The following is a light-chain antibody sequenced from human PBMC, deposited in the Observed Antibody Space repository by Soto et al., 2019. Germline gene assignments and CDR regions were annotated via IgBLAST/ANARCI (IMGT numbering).Light chain of an antibody. CDR3: QRGHDWHLN. V-gene: IGKV3-15*01. CDR1: QSISGE. Sequence: EIVMTQSPATLSVSPGERATLSCRASQSISGELAWYQQRPGQPPRLLIYGVSTRATGVPDRFSGSGSGSDFTLTISGLQSEDFAVYYCQRGHDWHLNFGQGTRLDI. CDR2: GVS. J-gene: IGKJ2*01.